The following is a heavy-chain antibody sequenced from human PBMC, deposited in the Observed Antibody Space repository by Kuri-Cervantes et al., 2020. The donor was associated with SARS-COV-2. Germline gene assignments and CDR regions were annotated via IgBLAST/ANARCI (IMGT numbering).Heavy chain of an antibody. D-gene: IGHD6-19*01. CDR1: GGSFSGYY. J-gene: IGHJ4*02. CDR3: ARVAVAATIFGDY. CDR2: IYYSGST. Sequence: SQTLSLTCAVYGGSFSGYYWSWIRQPPGKGLEWIGYIYYSGSTYYNPSLKSRVTISVDTSKNQFSLELSSVTAADTAVYYCARVAVAATIFGDYWGQGNMVTVSS. V-gene: IGHV4-59*12.